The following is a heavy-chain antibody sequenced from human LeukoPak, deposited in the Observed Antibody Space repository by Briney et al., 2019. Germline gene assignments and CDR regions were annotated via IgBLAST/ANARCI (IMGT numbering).Heavy chain of an antibody. CDR2: INERGDIS. D-gene: IGHD3-9*01. J-gene: IGHJ4*02. V-gene: IGHV3-23*01. CDR1: AFTFCNLP. Sequence: GGSVSFSCVAYAFTFCNLPMSRLPQAPGNGLELVSAINERGDISKYADYVMRRFTIARDNSKDTLDLKMKSLRAEDTAVYYCARGGDSSPGRVLEYWGRGALVTVGS. CDR3: ARGGDSSPGRVLEY.